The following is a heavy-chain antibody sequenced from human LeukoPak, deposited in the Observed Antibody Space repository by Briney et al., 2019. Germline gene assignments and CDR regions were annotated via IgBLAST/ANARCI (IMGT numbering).Heavy chain of an antibody. V-gene: IGHV4-4*07. Sequence: SETLSLTCTVSGGSISSYYWSWIRQPAGKGLEWIGRIYTSGSTNYNPSLKSRVTMSVDTSKNQFSLKLSSVTAADTAVYYCARAVPHFGDFCSGGSCYPAWFDPWGQGTLVTVSS. CDR1: GGSISSYY. J-gene: IGHJ5*02. D-gene: IGHD2-15*01. CDR2: IYTSGST. CDR3: ARAVPHFGDFCSGGSCYPAWFDP.